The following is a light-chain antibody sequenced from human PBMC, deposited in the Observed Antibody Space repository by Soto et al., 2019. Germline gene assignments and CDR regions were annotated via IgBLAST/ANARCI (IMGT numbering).Light chain of an antibody. V-gene: IGKV1-5*03. CDR2: KTS. CDR1: QSISIW. Sequence: DIRMTQSPSTLSASVGDRVTITCRASQSISIWLAWYQQKPGKAPNLLIYKTSSLETGAPSRFSGSGSGTESTLTNSSLQPDDFATYYCQHCNDYSWTFGQGTKVEV. CDR3: QHCNDYSWT. J-gene: IGKJ1*01.